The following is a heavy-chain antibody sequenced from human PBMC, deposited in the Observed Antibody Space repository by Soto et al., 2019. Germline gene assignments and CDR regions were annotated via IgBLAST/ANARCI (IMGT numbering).Heavy chain of an antibody. CDR1: GGSISSSNW. D-gene: IGHD6-25*01. CDR2: IYHSGST. J-gene: IGHJ6*02. CDR3: AREMRLLYYYYGMDV. V-gene: IGHV4-4*02. Sequence: SETLSLTCAVSGGSISSSNWWSWVRQPPGKGLEWIGEIYHSGSTNYNPSLKSRVTISVDKSKNQFSLKLSSVTAADTAVYYCAREMRLLYYYYGMDVWGQGTPVTVSS.